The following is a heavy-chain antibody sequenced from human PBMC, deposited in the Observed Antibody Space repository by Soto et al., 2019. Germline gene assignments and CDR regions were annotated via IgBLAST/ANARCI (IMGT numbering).Heavy chain of an antibody. D-gene: IGHD4-17*01. CDR1: GGTFSSYA. CDR2: IIPIFGTA. CDR3: ARDPPSYYGDYDAFDS. J-gene: IGHJ3*02. Sequence: GASVKVSCKASGGTFSSYAISWVRQAPGQGLEWMGGIIPIFGTANYAQKFQGRVTITADESTSTAYMELSSLRSEDTAVYYCARDPPSYYGDYDAFDSWGQGTRVTVAS. V-gene: IGHV1-69*13.